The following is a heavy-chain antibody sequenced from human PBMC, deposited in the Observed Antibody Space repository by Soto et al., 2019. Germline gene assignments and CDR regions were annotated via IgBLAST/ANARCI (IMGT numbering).Heavy chain of an antibody. D-gene: IGHD1-26*01. J-gene: IGHJ5*02. CDR3: ARDRAEVGATPRNWFDP. CDR2: INPSGGST. CDR1: GYTFTSYY. Sequence: ASVKVSCKASGYTFTSYYMHWVRQAPGQGLEWMGIINPSGGSTSYAQKFQGRVTMTRDTSTSTVYMELSSLRSEDTAVYYCARDRAEVGATPRNWFDPWGQGTLVTVSS. V-gene: IGHV1-46*01.